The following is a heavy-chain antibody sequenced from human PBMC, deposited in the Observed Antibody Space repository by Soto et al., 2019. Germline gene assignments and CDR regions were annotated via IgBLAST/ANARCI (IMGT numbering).Heavy chain of an antibody. V-gene: IGHV3-23*01. J-gene: IGHJ4*02. CDR2: ISGSDDST. D-gene: IGHD6-6*01. CDR3: AKSSRSSTFDY. CDR1: GFTFSSYA. Sequence: EVQLLESGGGLVQPGESLRLSCAASGFTFSSYAMSWVRQAQGKGLEWVSVISGSDDSTYYADSVKGRFTISRDNSKNTLYLTMNSLRAEDTDVYYCAKSSRSSTFDYWGQGPLVTVSS.